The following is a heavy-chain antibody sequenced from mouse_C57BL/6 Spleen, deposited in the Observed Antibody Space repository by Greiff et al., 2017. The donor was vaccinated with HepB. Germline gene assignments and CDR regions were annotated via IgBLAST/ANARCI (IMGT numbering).Heavy chain of an antibody. CDR1: GYTFTDYY. J-gene: IGHJ2*01. CDR2: INPNNGGT. CDR3: ARSLNWRLGDY. Sequence: EVQLQQSGPELVKPGASVKISCKASGYTFTDYYMNWVKQSHGKSLEWIGDINPNNGGTSYNQKFKGKATLTVDKSSSTAYMELRSLTSEDSAVYYCARSLNWRLGDYWGQGTTLTVSS. D-gene: IGHD4-1*01. V-gene: IGHV1-26*01.